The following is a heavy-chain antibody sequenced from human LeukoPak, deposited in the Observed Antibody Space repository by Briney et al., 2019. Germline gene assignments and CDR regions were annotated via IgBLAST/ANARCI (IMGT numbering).Heavy chain of an antibody. J-gene: IGHJ4*02. Sequence: GGSLRLACVVSGVSLSSQGMHWVRQAPGKRLEWLTFTWSDGRSEYYADSVKGRFSVSRDNSKHTVYLQIDSLRVEDTAVYYCARDRGNDYFDSWGQGTLVTVSS. CDR2: TWSDGRSE. CDR1: GVSLSSQG. CDR3: ARDRGNDYFDS. V-gene: IGHV3-33*01.